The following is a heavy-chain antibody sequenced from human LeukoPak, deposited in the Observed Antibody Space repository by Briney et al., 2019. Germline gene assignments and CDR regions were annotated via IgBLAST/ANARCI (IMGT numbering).Heavy chain of an antibody. CDR2: IDPSDSST. J-gene: IGHJ6*02. V-gene: IGHV5-10-1*01. CDR3: ARPINLYYYDSSGSFYGMDV. CDR1: GYSFPSYW. D-gene: IGHD3-22*01. Sequence: GESLKISCKGTGYSFPSYWSSWVRQMPGKGLEWMGRIDPSDSSTNYSPSFQGHVTISADKSISTAYLQWSSLKASDTAMYYCARPINLYYYDSSGSFYGMDVWGQGTTVTVSS.